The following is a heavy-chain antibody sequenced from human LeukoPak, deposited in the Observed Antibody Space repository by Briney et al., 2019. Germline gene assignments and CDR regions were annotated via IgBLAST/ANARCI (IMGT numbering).Heavy chain of an antibody. D-gene: IGHD5/OR15-5a*01. V-gene: IGHV7-4-1*02. CDR2: INTNTGIP. CDR1: GYTFTEHS. J-gene: IGHJ4*02. CDR3: TSPQGLSDYFDS. Sequence: ASVKVSCKASGYTFTEHSMNWVRQTPGQGLEWMGWINTNTGIPSYAPDFTGRFVFSLDISVTTAYLQISGLKAEDTAVYYCTSPQGLSDYFDSWGQGTRVTVSS.